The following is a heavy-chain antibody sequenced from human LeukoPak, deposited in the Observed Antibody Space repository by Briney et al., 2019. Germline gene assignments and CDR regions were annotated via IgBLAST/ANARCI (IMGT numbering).Heavy chain of an antibody. J-gene: IGHJ3*02. Sequence: GGSLRLSCVASXFTFSSYLMSWVRQAPGKRLEWVATIKRDGSEEYYVDSVKGRFTISRDNAKNSLYLQMNSLSSEDTAVYYCARDPYSNFFGAFDIWGQGTMVTVSS. CDR1: XFTFSSYL. CDR3: ARDPYSNFFGAFDI. CDR2: IKRDGSEE. V-gene: IGHV3-7*04. D-gene: IGHD6-13*01.